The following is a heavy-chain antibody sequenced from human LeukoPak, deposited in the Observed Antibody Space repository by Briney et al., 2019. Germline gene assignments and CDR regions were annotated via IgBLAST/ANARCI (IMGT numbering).Heavy chain of an antibody. CDR1: GFTFSSYE. V-gene: IGHV3-48*03. J-gene: IGHJ4*02. CDR2: ISSGGSTI. D-gene: IGHD6-19*01. CDR3: ARGSSGWYRNFDY. Sequence: PGGSLRLSCAASGFTFSSYEMNWVRQAPGKGLEWVSYISSGGSTIYYADSVKGRFTISRDNAKKSLYLQMNSLRAEDTAVYYCARGSSGWYRNFDYWGQGALVTVSS.